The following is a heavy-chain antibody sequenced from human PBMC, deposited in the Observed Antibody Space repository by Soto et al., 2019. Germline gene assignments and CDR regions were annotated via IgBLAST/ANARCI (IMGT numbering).Heavy chain of an antibody. CDR1: GGSISSGGYY. J-gene: IGHJ4*02. V-gene: IGHV4-31*03. CDR3: ARVGAVAGNFPGYFDY. D-gene: IGHD6-19*01. Sequence: QVQLQESGPGLVKPSQTLSLTCTVSGGSISSGGYYWRWIRQHPGKGLEWIGYIYYSGSTYYNPSLKSRVTISVDTSKNQFSLKLSSVTAADTAVYYCARVGAVAGNFPGYFDYWGQGTLVTVSS. CDR2: IYYSGST.